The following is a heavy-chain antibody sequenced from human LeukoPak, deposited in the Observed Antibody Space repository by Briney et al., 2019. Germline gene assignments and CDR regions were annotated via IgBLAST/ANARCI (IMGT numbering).Heavy chain of an antibody. CDR2: IYPGDSET. J-gene: IGHJ4*02. CDR1: GFSFTSYW. CDR3: ARRYYYDSSGYVDY. V-gene: IGHV5-51*01. D-gene: IGHD3-22*01. Sequence: GESLKISCKGSGFSFTSYWIGWVCPMPGKGLEWMGIIYPGDSETRYSPSFQGQVTISADKSISTAYLQWSSLKATDTAMYYCARRYYYDSSGYVDYWGQGTLVTVSS.